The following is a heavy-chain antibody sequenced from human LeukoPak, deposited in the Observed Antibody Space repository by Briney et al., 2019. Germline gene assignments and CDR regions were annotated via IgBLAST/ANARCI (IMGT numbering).Heavy chain of an antibody. V-gene: IGHV1-2*02. CDR2: INPNSGGT. CDR3: ARGSWCGGSDAFDI. CDR1: GYTFTGYY. Sequence: ASVKVSCKASGYTFTGYYMHWVRQAPGQGLEWMGWINPNSGGTTYAQKFQGRVTMTRDTSISTAYMELSRLRSDDTAVYYCARGSWCGGSDAFDIWGQGTMVTVSS. J-gene: IGHJ3*02. D-gene: IGHD6-13*01.